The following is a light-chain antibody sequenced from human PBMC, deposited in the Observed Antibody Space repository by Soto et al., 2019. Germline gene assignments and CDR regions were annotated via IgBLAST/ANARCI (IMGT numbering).Light chain of an antibody. CDR3: CAYAGSYNLV. CDR2: DVN. J-gene: IGLJ2*01. V-gene: IGLV2-11*01. Sequence: ALTQPRSVSGSPGQSVTISCTGTSSDVGAYNYVSWYQQHPGKAPKVMIYDVNKRRSGVPDRFSGSKSDNTASLTISGLQAEDEDDYYCCAYAGSYNLVVGGGTKLTVL. CDR1: SSDVGAYNY.